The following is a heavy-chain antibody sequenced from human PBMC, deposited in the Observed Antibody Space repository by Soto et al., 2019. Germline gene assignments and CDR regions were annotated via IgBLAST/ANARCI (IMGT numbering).Heavy chain of an antibody. CDR3: ARDGVDTATGYYYGMEV. V-gene: IGHV1-18*01. CDR2: ISAYNGNT. D-gene: IGHD5-18*01. J-gene: IGHJ6*02. CDR1: GYTFTSYG. Sequence: GASVKVSCKASGYTFTSYGISWVRQAPGQGFEWMGWISAYNGNTNYAQKLQGRVTMTTDTSTSTAYMELRSLRSDDTAVYYCARDGVDTATGYYYGMEVWGQGTTVTVSS.